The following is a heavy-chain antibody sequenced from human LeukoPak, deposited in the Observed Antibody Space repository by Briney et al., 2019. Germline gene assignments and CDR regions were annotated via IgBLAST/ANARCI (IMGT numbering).Heavy chain of an antibody. V-gene: IGHV3-30*07. CDR3: ARDLEHQADYYYYYMDV. CDR2: ISYDGSNK. CDR1: GFTFSSYA. J-gene: IGHJ6*03. Sequence: GGSLRLSCAASGFTFSSYAMHWVRQAPGKGLEWVAVISYDGSNKYYADSVKGRFTISRDNSKNTLYLQMNSLRAEDTAVYYCARDLEHQADYYYYYMDVWGKGTTVTVSS. D-gene: IGHD2-2*01.